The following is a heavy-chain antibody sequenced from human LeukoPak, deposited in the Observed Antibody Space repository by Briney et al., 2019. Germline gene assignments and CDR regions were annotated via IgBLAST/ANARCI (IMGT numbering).Heavy chain of an antibody. J-gene: IGHJ4*02. CDR2: INPSGGST. Sequence: ASVKVSCKASGYTFTSYYMHWVRQAPGQGLEWMGIINPSGGSTSYAQKFQGRVTMTRDTSTSTAYMELSRLRSDDTAVYYCARAAAAADVYLFDYWGQGTLVTVSS. V-gene: IGHV1-46*01. D-gene: IGHD6-13*01. CDR3: ARAAAAADVYLFDY. CDR1: GYTFTSYY.